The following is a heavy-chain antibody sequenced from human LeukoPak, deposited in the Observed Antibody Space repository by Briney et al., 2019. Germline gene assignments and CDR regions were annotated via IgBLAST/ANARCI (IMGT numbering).Heavy chain of an antibody. J-gene: IGHJ4*02. CDR3: ARDQHNWNWGMSYFDY. V-gene: IGHV3-21*01. CDR1: GFTFSSYS. D-gene: IGHD1-7*01. Sequence: GGSLRLSCAASGFTFSSYSMNWVRQAPGKGLEWVSSISSSSSYIYYADSVKGRFTISRDNAKTSLYLQMNSLRAEDTAVYYCARDQHNWNWGMSYFDYWGQGTLVTVSS. CDR2: ISSSSSYI.